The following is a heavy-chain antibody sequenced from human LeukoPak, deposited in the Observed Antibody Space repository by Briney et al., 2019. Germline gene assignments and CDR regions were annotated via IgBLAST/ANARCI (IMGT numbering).Heavy chain of an antibody. V-gene: IGHV3-23*01. CDR3: AKDLRESVVVRSFDY. CDR1: GFTFSNYA. CDR2: ISGCGDST. J-gene: IGHJ4*02. D-gene: IGHD3-22*01. Sequence: PGGSLRLSCAASGFTFSNYAITWVRRAPGKGLEWVSAISGCGDSTYYADSVKGRFTISRDNSKNTLYLQMNSLRAEDTAVYYCAKDLRESVVVRSFDYWGQGTLVTVSS.